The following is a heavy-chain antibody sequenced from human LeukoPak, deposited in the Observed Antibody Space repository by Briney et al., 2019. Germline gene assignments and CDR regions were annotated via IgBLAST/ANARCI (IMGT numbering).Heavy chain of an antibody. CDR3: AKDRTYYYDSSGYYVY. J-gene: IGHJ4*02. CDR1: GFTFSSYA. Sequence: GGSLRLSCAASGFTFSSYAMSWVRQAPGKGLEWVSAISGSGGGTYYADSVKGRFTISRDNSKNTLYLQMNSLRAEDTAVYYCAKDRTYYYDSSGYYVYWGQGTLVTVSS. V-gene: IGHV3-23*01. D-gene: IGHD3-22*01. CDR2: ISGSGGGT.